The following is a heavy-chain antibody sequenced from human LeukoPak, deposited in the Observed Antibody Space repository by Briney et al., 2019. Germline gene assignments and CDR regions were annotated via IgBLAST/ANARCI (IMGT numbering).Heavy chain of an antibody. CDR2: IKQDGSEK. Sequence: GGSLRLSCAASGFTFNNHWMSWVRQAPGKGLEWVANIKQDGSEKYYVDSVKGRFAISRDNAKNSLYLQMNSLRAEETAVYYRARNGRTGDSGGQGTLVTVSS. CDR3: ARNGRTGDS. CDR1: GFTFNNHW. V-gene: IGHV3-7*01. J-gene: IGHJ4*02.